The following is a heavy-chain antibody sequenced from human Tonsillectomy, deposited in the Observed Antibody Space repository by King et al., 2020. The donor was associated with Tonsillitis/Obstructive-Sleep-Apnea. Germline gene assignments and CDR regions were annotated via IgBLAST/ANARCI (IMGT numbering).Heavy chain of an antibody. CDR3: ARHDGPYCGGDCYFGTHY. J-gene: IGHJ4*02. Sequence: QLQESGPGLVKPSETLSLTCTVSGGSIRSSSNYWGWIRQPPGKGLEWIGSIYHSGSTYYRPSLKSRVTISVDTSKNQFSLKLSSVTAADTAVYYCARHDGPYCGGDCYFGTHYWGQGTLVTVSS. D-gene: IGHD2-21*01. CDR2: IYHSGST. V-gene: IGHV4-39*01. CDR1: GGSIRSSSNY.